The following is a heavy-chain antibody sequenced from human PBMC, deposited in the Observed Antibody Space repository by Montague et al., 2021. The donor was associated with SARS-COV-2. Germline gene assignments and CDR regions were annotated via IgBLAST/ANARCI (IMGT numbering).Heavy chain of an antibody. D-gene: IGHD4/OR15-4a*01. V-gene: IGHV3-30*04. CDR1: GFIFSNFA. CDR2: ITYDGIDK. CDR3: ARDRVPPDYGDAFGL. Sequence: SLRLSCAASGFIFSNFAFHWVRQAPRKGLERVAIITYDGIDKFYADSVKGRFTIYRANSKNILYLRMNSLTPEDTAGYYCARDRVPPDYGDAFGLWGQGTLVTVSS. J-gene: IGHJ3*01.